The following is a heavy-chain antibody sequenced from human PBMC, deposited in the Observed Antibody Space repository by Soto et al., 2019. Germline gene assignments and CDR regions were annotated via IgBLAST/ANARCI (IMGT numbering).Heavy chain of an antibody. CDR1: GGTFSSYA. V-gene: IGHV1-69*12. D-gene: IGHD2-15*01. CDR3: ASGHRSTSGSHAFDI. Sequence: QVQLVQSGAEVKKPGSSVKVSCKASGGTFSSYAISWVRQAPGQGLEWMGGIIPIFGTANYAQKFQGRVTITADESTSTTFVQLCILRSEHMAVYYCASGHRSTSGSHAFDIWGQGTMVTVSS. CDR2: IIPIFGTA. J-gene: IGHJ3*02.